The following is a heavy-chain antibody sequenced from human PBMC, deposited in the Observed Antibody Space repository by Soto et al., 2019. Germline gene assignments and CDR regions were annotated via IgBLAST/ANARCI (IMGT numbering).Heavy chain of an antibody. D-gene: IGHD6-6*01. J-gene: IGHJ6*02. Sequence: QVQLVQSGAEVKKPGSSVKVSCKASGGTFSSYTISWVRQAPGQGLEWMGRIIPILGIANYAQKFQGRVTITADKSTCTAYMELSSLRSEDTAVYYCARLYSSSSGGPLHPQIYGMDVLGQGTTVTVSS. V-gene: IGHV1-69*02. CDR1: GGTFSSYT. CDR2: IIPILGIA. CDR3: ARLYSSSSGGPLHPQIYGMDV.